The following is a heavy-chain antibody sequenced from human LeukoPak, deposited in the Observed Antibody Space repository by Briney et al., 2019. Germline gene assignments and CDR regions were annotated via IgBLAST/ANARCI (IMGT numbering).Heavy chain of an antibody. CDR3: AKDQRIPAAIRHFDY. J-gene: IGHJ4*02. V-gene: IGHV3-23*01. D-gene: IGHD2-2*02. Sequence: GLXWXXXISGSGGSTYYADSVKGRFTISRDNSKNTLYLQMNSLRAEDTAVYYCAKDQRIPAAIRHFDYWGQGTLVTVSS. CDR2: ISGSGGST.